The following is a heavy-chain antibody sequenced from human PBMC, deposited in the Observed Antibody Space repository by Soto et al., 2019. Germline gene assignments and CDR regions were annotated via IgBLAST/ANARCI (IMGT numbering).Heavy chain of an antibody. CDR3: ARGPLRYCSGGSCYSALDY. CDR1: GRTFSSYA. Sequence: GASVKVSCKASGRTFSSYAISWVRQAPGQGLEWMGGIIPIFGTANYAQKFQGRVTITADKSPSTAYMELSSLRSEDTAVYYCARGPLRYCSGGSCYSALDYWGQGTLVTVSS. V-gene: IGHV1-69*06. CDR2: IIPIFGTA. J-gene: IGHJ4*02. D-gene: IGHD2-15*01.